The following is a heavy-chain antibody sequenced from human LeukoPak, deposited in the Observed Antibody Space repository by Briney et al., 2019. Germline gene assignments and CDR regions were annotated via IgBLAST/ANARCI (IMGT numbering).Heavy chain of an antibody. CDR2: SKSKTHGETT. J-gene: IGHJ5*02. Sequence: AGGSLRLSCAAAGFTFSNAWMSWVRQAPGKWLEWVGSSKSKTHGETTEYGARVKRRFPLSRDDSKNTLYLQMNSLKTEHTAVYYCTTDYGRLLAWGQGTLVTVSS. CDR3: TTDYGRLLA. D-gene: IGHD2-8*02. V-gene: IGHV3-15*01. CDR1: GFTFSNAW.